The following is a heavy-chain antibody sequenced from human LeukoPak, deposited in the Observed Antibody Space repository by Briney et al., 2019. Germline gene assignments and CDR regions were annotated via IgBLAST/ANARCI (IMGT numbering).Heavy chain of an antibody. CDR2: INPNSGGT. Sequence: ASVTVSFKASGYTFTIYYMHWVRQAPGQGLEWMGWINPNSGGTNYAQKFQGRVTMTRDTSISTAYMELSRLRSDDTAVYYCAREESIAAAGPYYYYYYMDVWGKGTTVTISS. CDR1: GYTFTIYY. CDR3: AREESIAAAGPYYYYYYMDV. V-gene: IGHV1-2*02. D-gene: IGHD6-13*01. J-gene: IGHJ6*03.